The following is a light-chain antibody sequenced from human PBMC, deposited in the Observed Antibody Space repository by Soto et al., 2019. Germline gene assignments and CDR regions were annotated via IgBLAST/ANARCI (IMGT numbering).Light chain of an antibody. CDR1: QSISSY. Sequence: EIQMTQSPSPLSASVGDIVTITCRASQSISSYLNWYQQKPGKAPKLLIYAASSLQSGVPSRFSGSGSGTDFTLTISSLQPEDFATYYCKQSYSTRNFGPGTKVDIK. CDR2: AAS. V-gene: IGKV1-39*01. J-gene: IGKJ3*01. CDR3: KQSYSTRN.